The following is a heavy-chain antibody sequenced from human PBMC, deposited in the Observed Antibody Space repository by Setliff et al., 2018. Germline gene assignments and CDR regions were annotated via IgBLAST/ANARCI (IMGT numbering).Heavy chain of an antibody. D-gene: IGHD2-15*01. CDR3: ARYCSSGSCYYDAFDV. CDR2: IYSGDSGGST. Sequence: PGGSLRLSCAASGFSVSSNYMSWVRQAPGKGLEWVSVIYSGDSGGSTYYADSVKGRFTISRDNSMNTLYLQMHGLRAEDTAVCYCARYCSSGSCYYDAFDVWGQGTMVTVSS. CDR1: GFSVSSNY. J-gene: IGHJ3*01. V-gene: IGHV3-53*01.